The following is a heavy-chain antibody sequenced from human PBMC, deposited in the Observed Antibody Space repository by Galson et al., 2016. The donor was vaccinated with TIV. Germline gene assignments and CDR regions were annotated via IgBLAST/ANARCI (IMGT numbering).Heavy chain of an antibody. CDR2: MNPNSGNT. Sequence: SVKVSCKASGHTFTSYDMNWVRQAPGQGLEWMGWMNPNSGNTGYTQKFQGRVTMTRDTSVSTAYMELTNLRSEDTAVYFCAQLVRKCGMTRRYGDHVDYWGQGTLVTVSS. CDR3: AQLVRKCGMTRRYGDHVDY. D-gene: IGHD5-18*01. J-gene: IGHJ4*02. V-gene: IGHV1-8*01. CDR1: GHTFTSYD.